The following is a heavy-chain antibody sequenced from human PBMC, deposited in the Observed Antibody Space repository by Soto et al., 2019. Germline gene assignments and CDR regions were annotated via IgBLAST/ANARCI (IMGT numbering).Heavy chain of an antibody. D-gene: IGHD2-8*01. Sequence: XATLSLTGTVSGGSISHYYWSWMRQSPGKGLEWIGYAYYSGSTDYNPSLKSRVTMSVDTSKNQVSLKLNSVTTADTAVYYCARDRSTYGGGGTGEVKENWFDPWGPGTLVTVSS. CDR2: AYYSGST. J-gene: IGHJ5*02. CDR1: GGSISHYY. CDR3: ARDRSTYGGGGTGEVKENWFDP. V-gene: IGHV4-59*01.